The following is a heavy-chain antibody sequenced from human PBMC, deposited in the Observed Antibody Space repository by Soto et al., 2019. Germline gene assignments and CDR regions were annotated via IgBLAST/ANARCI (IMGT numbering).Heavy chain of an antibody. CDR3: ARGYSSSPLFEDYFDY. CDR2: INPDGSEK. V-gene: IGHV3-7*04. CDR1: GFTFSRHW. Sequence: GGSLRLSCAASGFTFSRHWMTWVRQAPGKGLEWVADINPDGSEKFSVYCMNGRFTISRDNAKNSLYMQMNSLRAEDTTVYFCARGYSSSPLFEDYFDYWGQGALVTVSS. D-gene: IGHD6-13*01. J-gene: IGHJ4*02.